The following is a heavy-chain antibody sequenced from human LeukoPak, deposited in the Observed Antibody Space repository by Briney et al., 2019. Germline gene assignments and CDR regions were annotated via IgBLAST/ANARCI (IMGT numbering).Heavy chain of an antibody. CDR3: ARGGVAYYGSGSYSHYYMDV. CDR1: GFTFISYG. Sequence: GGSLRLSCAASGFTFISYGMHWVRQAPGEGLEWVAFIRYDGSNKYYADSVKGRFTISRDNSKNTLYLQMKSLRAEDTAVYYCARGGVAYYGSGSYSHYYMDVWGKGTTVTVSS. V-gene: IGHV3-30*02. J-gene: IGHJ6*03. D-gene: IGHD3-10*01. CDR2: IRYDGSNK.